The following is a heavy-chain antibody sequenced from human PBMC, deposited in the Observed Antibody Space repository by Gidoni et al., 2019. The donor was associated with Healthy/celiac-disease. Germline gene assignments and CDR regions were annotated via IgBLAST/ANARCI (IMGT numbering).Heavy chain of an antibody. CDR1: GFTFSGSA. J-gene: IGHJ6*02. CDR3: TTGIAVAGNYYYYGMDV. CDR2: IRSKANSYAT. V-gene: IGHV3-73*01. Sequence: SLKLSCAASGFTFSGSAMHWVRQASGKGLEWVGRIRSKANSYATAYAASVKGRFTIYRDDSKNTAYLQMNSLKTEDTAVYYCTTGIAVAGNYYYYGMDVWGQGTTVTVSS. D-gene: IGHD6-19*01.